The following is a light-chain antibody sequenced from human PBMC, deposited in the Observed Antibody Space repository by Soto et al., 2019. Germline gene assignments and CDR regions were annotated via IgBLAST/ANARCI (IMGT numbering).Light chain of an antibody. CDR3: QQYGSSGT. Sequence: EIVLTQSPGTLSLSPGERATLSCRASQSVSSNYLAWYQQNPGQPPRLLIYGASSRATGIPDRFSGSGSGTDFTLTISRLEPEDFAVYYCQQYGSSGTFGQGTKVDIK. CDR2: GAS. CDR1: QSVSSNY. J-gene: IGKJ1*01. V-gene: IGKV3-20*01.